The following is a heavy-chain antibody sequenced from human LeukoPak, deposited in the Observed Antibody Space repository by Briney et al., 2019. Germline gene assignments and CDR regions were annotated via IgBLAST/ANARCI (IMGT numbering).Heavy chain of an antibody. CDR1: GYTFTSYY. V-gene: IGHV1-46*01. D-gene: IGHD3-22*01. CDR2: INPSGGST. J-gene: IGHJ6*02. Sequence: ASVKVSCKASGYTFTSYYMHWVRQAPGQGLEWMGIINPSGGSTSYAQKFQGRVTMTRDTSTSTVYMELSSLRSEDTAVYYCARERRSDSSGYSINYYGMDVWGQGTTVTVSS. CDR3: ARERRSDSSGYSINYYGMDV.